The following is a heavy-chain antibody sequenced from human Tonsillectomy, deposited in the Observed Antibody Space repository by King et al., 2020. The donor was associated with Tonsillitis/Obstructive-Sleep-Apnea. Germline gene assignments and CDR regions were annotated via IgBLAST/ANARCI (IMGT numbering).Heavy chain of an antibody. J-gene: IGHJ6*03. CDR1: GFSLSNARMG. D-gene: IGHD3-16*01. CDR2: IFSNDEK. V-gene: IGHV2-26*01. Sequence: VTLKESGPVLVKPTETLTLTCTVSGFSLSNARMGVSWIRQPPGKALEWLAHIFSNDEKTYSTSLKSRLTISKDTAKSQVVISMTNMDPVDTSTYSCARMGVEMGGWGSRYYYYYYMDVWGKGTTVTVSS. CDR3: ARMGVEMGGWGSRYYYYYYMDV.